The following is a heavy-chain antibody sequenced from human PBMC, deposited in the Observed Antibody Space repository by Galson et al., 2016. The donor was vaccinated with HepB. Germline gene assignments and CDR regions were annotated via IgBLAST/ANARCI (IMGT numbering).Heavy chain of an antibody. CDR2: IYSTGTT. CDR3: ARPFMTVANTRGFDS. CDR1: GFTVSNNY. Sequence: SLRLSCAASGFTVSNNYMIWFRQAPGKVLEWVSLIYSTGTTSYADSVKGRFTISRDNAKNSLYLQMNSLRAEDTAVYYCARPFMTVANTRGFDSWGQGTLVTVSS. V-gene: IGHV3-69-1*02. D-gene: IGHD6-19*01. J-gene: IGHJ4*02.